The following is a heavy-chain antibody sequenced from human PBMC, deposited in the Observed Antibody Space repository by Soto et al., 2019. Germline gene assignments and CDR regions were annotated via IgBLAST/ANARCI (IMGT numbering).Heavy chain of an antibody. Sequence: EVQLLESGGGLVQPGGSLRLSCAASGFTFSSYAMSWVRQAPGKGLEWVSAISGSGGSTYYADSVKGRFTISRDNATNTLYLKMNSLRAEDTAVYYCANAVYSSGWYTYYFDYWGQGTLVTVSS. CDR2: ISGSGGST. CDR1: GFTFSSYA. V-gene: IGHV3-23*01. CDR3: ANAVYSSGWYTYYFDY. J-gene: IGHJ4*02. D-gene: IGHD6-19*01.